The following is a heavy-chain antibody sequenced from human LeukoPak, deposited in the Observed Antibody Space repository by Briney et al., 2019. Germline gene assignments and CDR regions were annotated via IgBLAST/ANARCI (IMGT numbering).Heavy chain of an antibody. D-gene: IGHD3-22*01. CDR2: ISWSSGSI. J-gene: IGHJ4*02. V-gene: IGHV3-9*01. CDR1: GFTFDDYA. CDR3: AKDQGYYYDSSGYTF. Sequence: PGGSLRLSCAASGFTFDDYAMHWVRQAPGKGLEGVSGISWSSGSIGYADSVKGRFTISRDNAKNSLYLQMNSLRAEDTALYYCAKDQGYYYDSSGYTFWGQGTLVTVSS.